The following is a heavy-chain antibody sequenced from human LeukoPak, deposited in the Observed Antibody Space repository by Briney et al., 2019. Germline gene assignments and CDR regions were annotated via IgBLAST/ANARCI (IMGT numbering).Heavy chain of an antibody. J-gene: IGHJ4*02. CDR1: GFTFSNYA. CDR3: ANFSKVVSGRSWLDY. V-gene: IGHV3-23*01. D-gene: IGHD3-10*01. CDR2: ISGTGLNT. Sequence: PGGSLRLSCAASGFTFSNYAMTWVRQAPGKGLEWVSGISGTGLNTYYADSVKGRFTISRDNSENTLYLEMNSLRADDTALYYYANFSKVVSGRSWLDYGGQGTLDTVSS.